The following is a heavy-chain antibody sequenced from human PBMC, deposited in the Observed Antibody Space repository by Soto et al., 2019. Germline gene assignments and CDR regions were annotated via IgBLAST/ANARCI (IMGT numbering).Heavy chain of an antibody. D-gene: IGHD3-22*01. CDR3: ARGHRYYYDSSGYFVDY. CDR2: IYYSGST. CDR1: GGSISSGGYY. J-gene: IGHJ4*02. Sequence: QVQLQESGPGLVKPSQTLSPTCTVSGGSISSGGYYWSWIRQHPGKGLEWIGYIYYSGSTYYNPSLKSRVTISVDTSKNQFSLKLSSVTAADTAVYYCARGHRYYYDSSGYFVDYWGQGTLVTVSS. V-gene: IGHV4-31*03.